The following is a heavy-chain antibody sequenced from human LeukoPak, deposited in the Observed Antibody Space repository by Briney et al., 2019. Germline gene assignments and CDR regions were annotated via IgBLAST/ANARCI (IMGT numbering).Heavy chain of an antibody. CDR3: ARSHSVWTSFDY. D-gene: IGHD3/OR15-3a*01. J-gene: IGHJ4*02. CDR2: IYYSGST. Sequence: KPSETLSLTCTVSDGSISSYYWSWIRQPPGKGLEWIGYIYYSGSTNYNPSLKSRVTISVDTSKNQFSLKLSSVTAADTAVYYCARSHSVWTSFDYWGQGTLVTVSS. V-gene: IGHV4-59*01. CDR1: DGSISSYY.